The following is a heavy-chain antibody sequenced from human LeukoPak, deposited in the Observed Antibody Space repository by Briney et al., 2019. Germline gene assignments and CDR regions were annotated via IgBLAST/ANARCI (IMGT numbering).Heavy chain of an antibody. V-gene: IGHV3-30*02. CDR3: TKDRGQYYDGSGYSDY. Sequence: PGGSLRLSCAASGFTFSSYGMHWIRQAPGKGPEWVAFIRFDGSNKYYADSVKGRFTISRDNSKNTLYLQMNSLRAEDTAVFYCTKDRGQYYDGSGYSDYWGQGTLVSVSS. D-gene: IGHD3-22*01. CDR1: GFTFSSYG. CDR2: IRFDGSNK. J-gene: IGHJ4*02.